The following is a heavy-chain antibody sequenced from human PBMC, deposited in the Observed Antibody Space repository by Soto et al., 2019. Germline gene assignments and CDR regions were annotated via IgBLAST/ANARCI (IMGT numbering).Heavy chain of an antibody. Sequence: GGSLRLSCAASGFTFSSYAMNWVRQAPGKGLEWVSTISGSGGDTYYADSVKGRFTISRDNSKNTLYLQMSSLRDEDTAVYYCAKDPGRYDFWRGYIADLYFMDVWGKGTTVTVSS. V-gene: IGHV3-23*01. CDR2: ISGSGGDT. CDR3: AKDPGRYDFWRGYIADLYFMDV. J-gene: IGHJ6*03. D-gene: IGHD3-3*01. CDR1: GFTFSSYA.